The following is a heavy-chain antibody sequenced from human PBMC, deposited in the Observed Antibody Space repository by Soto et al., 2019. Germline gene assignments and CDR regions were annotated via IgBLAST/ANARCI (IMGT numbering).Heavy chain of an antibody. Sequence: GRSPRLSCGASVFTFSSYEMNWVRQAPGKGLERVSYISSSGSTIYYADSVKGRFTISRDNAKNSLYLQMNSLRAEDTAVYYCARTSQQWLVPYYFDYWGQGTLVTVSS. CDR1: VFTFSSYE. V-gene: IGHV3-48*03. CDR2: ISSSGSTI. D-gene: IGHD6-19*01. CDR3: ARTSQQWLVPYYFDY. J-gene: IGHJ4*02.